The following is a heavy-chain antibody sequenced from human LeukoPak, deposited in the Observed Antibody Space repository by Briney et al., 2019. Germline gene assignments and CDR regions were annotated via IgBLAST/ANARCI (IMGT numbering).Heavy chain of an antibody. J-gene: IGHJ4*02. V-gene: IGHV3-23*01. D-gene: IGHD5-24*01. CDR3: AKVGGRGGYWGEGESYFDH. Sequence: PGGSLRLSCVASGFTFSNYAMSWVRQAPRKGLEWVSSVITSGANIHYADSVKGRFTISRDNYRNTLFLQMTSLRAEDTAVYYCAKVGGRGGYWGEGESYFDHWGQGTLTTVSS. CDR1: GFTFSNYA. CDR2: VITSGANI.